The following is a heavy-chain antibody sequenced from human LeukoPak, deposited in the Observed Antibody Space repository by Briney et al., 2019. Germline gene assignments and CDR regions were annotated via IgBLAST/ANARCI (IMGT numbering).Heavy chain of an antibody. CDR1: GFTFSTYA. Sequence: GGSLRLSCAVSGFTFSTYAMHWVRQAPGKGPEWVALISYDGRNKYYADSVKGRFTISRDNSKNTLFLQMNSLRAEDTAVYYCAKGYYEIHDAFDIWGQGTMVTVSS. D-gene: IGHD3-9*01. CDR3: AKGYYEIHDAFDI. V-gene: IGHV3-30*04. CDR2: ISYDGRNK. J-gene: IGHJ3*02.